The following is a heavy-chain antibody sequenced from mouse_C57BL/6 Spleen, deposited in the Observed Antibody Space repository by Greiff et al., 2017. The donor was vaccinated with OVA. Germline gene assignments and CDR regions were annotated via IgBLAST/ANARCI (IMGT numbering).Heavy chain of an antibody. V-gene: IGHV1-54*01. D-gene: IGHD2-12*01. CDR2: INPGSGGT. Sequence: QVQLQQSGAELVRPGTSVKVSCKASGYAFTNYLLEWVKQRPGQGLEWIGVINPGSGGTNYNEKFKGKATLTADKSSSTAYMQRSSLTSEDSAVYFCARNYRTPFDYWGQGTTLTVSS. CDR1: GYAFTNYL. CDR3: ARNYRTPFDY. J-gene: IGHJ2*01.